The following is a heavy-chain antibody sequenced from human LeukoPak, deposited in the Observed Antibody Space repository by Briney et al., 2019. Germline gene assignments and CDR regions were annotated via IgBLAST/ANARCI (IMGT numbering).Heavy chain of an antibody. D-gene: IGHD4-11*01. CDR1: GFLFRSYW. CDR3: AREGADYQDYFDS. Sequence: GGSLRLSCARSGFLFRSYWMHWVRQTPGKGLVWVSRIQSDGSRADYADFAKGRFTFSRDNARATVDLQMKILRAGDTAVYYCAREGADYQDYFDSSGQGTLVTVSS. J-gene: IGHJ4*02. CDR2: IQSDGSRA. V-gene: IGHV3-74*01.